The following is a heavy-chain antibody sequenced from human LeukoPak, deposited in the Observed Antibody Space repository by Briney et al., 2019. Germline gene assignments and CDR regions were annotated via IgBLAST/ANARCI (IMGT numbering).Heavy chain of an antibody. CDR1: GFTFSRDW. V-gene: IGHV3-74*01. J-gene: IGHJ4*02. Sequence: GGSLRLSCVASGFTFSRDWMHWVRQGPGKGLVWVSRINPDGSGTSHADSVKGRFTISRDNAKNTLYLQMNSLRAEDTAVYYCARDSGSGSYSEFWGLGTPVTVSS. CDR2: INPDGSGT. D-gene: IGHD3-10*01. CDR3: ARDSGSGSYSEF.